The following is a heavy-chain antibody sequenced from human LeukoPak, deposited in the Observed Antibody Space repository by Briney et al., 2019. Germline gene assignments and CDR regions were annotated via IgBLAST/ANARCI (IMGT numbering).Heavy chain of an antibody. Sequence: GGSLRLSCVASGFSFSSYWMSWVRQTPGKGLEWVANIKQEGSARYYVDSVTGRFTISRDNAKNSLYLQMNSLRAEDTAVYYCARSLYGSFDYWGQGTLVTVSS. J-gene: IGHJ4*02. D-gene: IGHD3-10*01. CDR2: IKQEGSAR. V-gene: IGHV3-7*01. CDR1: GFSFSSYW. CDR3: ARSLYGSFDY.